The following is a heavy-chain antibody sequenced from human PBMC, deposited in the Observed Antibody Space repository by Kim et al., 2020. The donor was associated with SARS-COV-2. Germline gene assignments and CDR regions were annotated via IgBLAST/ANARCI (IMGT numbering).Heavy chain of an antibody. CDR1: GGSISSGGYY. V-gene: IGHV4-31*03. CDR3: ARGIDCSSTSCYYYYYYGMDV. CDR2: IYYSGST. J-gene: IGHJ6*02. D-gene: IGHD2-2*01. Sequence: SETLSLTCTVSGGSISSGGYYWSWIRQHPGKGLEWIGYIYYSGSTYYNPSLKSRVTISVDTSKNQFSLKLSSVTAADTAVYYCARGIDCSSTSCYYYYYYGMDVWGQGTTVTVSS.